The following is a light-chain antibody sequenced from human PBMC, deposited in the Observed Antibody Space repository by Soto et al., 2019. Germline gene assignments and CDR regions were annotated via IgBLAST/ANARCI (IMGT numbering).Light chain of an antibody. V-gene: IGLV2-23*02. CDR2: EVS. J-gene: IGLJ3*02. CDR3: CSYAGSSTPWV. CDR1: SSDVGSYNL. Sequence: QSALTQPASVSGSPGQSITISCTGTSSDVGSYNLVSWYQQHPGKAPKLMTYEVSKRPSGVSNRFSGSKSGNTASLTISGLQAEDEADYYCCSYAGSSTPWVFGGGTQLTVL.